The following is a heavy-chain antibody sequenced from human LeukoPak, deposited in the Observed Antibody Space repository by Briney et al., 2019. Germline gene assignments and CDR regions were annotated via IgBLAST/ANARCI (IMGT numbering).Heavy chain of an antibody. CDR2: IIPIFGTA. V-gene: IGHV1-69*06. Sequence: GASVKVSCKASGGTFSSYAISWVRQAPGQGLEWMGGIIPIFGTANYAQKFQGRVTITADKSTSTAYMELSSLRSEDTAVYYCARTYSNYFHYYFDYWGQGTLVTVSS. D-gene: IGHD4-11*01. J-gene: IGHJ4*02. CDR3: ARTYSNYFHYYFDY. CDR1: GGTFSSYA.